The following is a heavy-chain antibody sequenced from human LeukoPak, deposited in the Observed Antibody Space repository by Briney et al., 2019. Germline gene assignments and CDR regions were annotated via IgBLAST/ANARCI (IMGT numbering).Heavy chain of an antibody. Sequence: PGGSLRLSCAASGFTFSTYAMSWVRQAPGKGLEWVSTISASGTSTYYADSVKGRFTISRDNSKNTLYLQMNSLRAEDTAVYYCARDTGPNFWSGSWAFDIWGQGTMVTVSS. J-gene: IGHJ3*02. D-gene: IGHD3-3*01. CDR1: GFTFSTYA. CDR2: ISASGTST. V-gene: IGHV3-23*01. CDR3: ARDTGPNFWSGSWAFDI.